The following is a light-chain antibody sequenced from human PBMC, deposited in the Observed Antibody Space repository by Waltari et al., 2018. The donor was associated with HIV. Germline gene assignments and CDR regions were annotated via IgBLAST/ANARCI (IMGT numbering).Light chain of an antibody. V-gene: IGLV1-51*01. J-gene: IGLJ2*01. CDR1: RSNIGNNY. CDR3: GTWDSSLSAVV. CDR2: DTN. Sequence: QSVLTQPPSVSAAPGQKVTISCPGSRSNIGNNYVSWYQQIPGTAPRLVIYDTNDRPSGIPDRFSGSKSGTSATLGITGPQTGDEADYYCGTWDSSLSAVVFGGGTKLTVL.